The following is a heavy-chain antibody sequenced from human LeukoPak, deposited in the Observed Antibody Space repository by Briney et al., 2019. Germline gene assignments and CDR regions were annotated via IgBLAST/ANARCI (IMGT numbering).Heavy chain of an antibody. D-gene: IGHD2-2*02. J-gene: IGHJ6*03. CDR1: GGSFSGYY. CDR2: INHSGST. CDR3: ARRRTADCSSTSCYRWYYYYYYMDV. Sequence: PSETLSLTCAVYGGSFSGYYWSWIRQPPGKGLEWIGEINHSGSTNYNPSLKSRVTISVDTSKNQFSLKLSSVTAADTAVYYCARRRTADCSSTSCYRWYYYYYYMDVWGKGTTVTVSS. V-gene: IGHV4-34*01.